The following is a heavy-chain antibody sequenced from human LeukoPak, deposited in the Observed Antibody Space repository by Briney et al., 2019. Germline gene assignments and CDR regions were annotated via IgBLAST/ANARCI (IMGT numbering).Heavy chain of an antibody. CDR2: IYYSGST. J-gene: IGHJ5*02. CDR1: GGSISSSSYY. V-gene: IGHV4-39*01. CDR3: ARRADIVVVPGYLGFNWFDP. D-gene: IGHD2-2*01. Sequence: SETLSLTRTVSGGSISSSSYYWGWIRQPPGKGLEWIGSIYYSGSTYYNPSLKSRVTISVDTSKNQFSLKLSSVTAADTAVYYCARRADIVVVPGYLGFNWFDPWGQGTLVTVSS.